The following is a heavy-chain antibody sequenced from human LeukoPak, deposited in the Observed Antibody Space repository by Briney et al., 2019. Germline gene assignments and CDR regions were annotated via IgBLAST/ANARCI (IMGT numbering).Heavy chain of an antibody. CDR2: INPNSGGT. V-gene: IGHV1-2*06. CDR1: GYTFTAYY. D-gene: IGHD5-12*01. Sequence: GASVKVSCKASGYTFTAYYIHWVRQAPGQGLEWMGRINPNSGGTNYAQKFQGRVTMTRDTSISTAYMELSRLRSDDTAAYYCAKEDDSGYDYPFDYWGQGTLVTVSS. CDR3: AKEDDSGYDYPFDY. J-gene: IGHJ4*02.